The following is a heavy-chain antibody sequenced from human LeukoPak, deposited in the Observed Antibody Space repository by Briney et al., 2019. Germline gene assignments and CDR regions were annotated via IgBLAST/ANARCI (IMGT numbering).Heavy chain of an antibody. Sequence: GGSLRLSCAASGFTFSSYEVNWVRQAPGKGLEWVSYISSSGSTIYYADSVKGRFTISRDNAKNSLYLQMNSLRAEDTAVYYCAREEVTTLGYYYGMDVWGQGTTVTVSS. D-gene: IGHD4-17*01. J-gene: IGHJ6*02. CDR2: ISSSGSTI. CDR3: AREEVTTLGYYYGMDV. V-gene: IGHV3-48*03. CDR1: GFTFSSYE.